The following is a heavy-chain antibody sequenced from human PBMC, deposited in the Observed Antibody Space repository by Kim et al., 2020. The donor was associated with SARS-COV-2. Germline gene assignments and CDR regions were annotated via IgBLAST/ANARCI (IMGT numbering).Heavy chain of an antibody. CDR3: ARDVYDSSGYYPVYFDY. J-gene: IGHJ4*02. D-gene: IGHD3-22*01. CDR1: GGSISSYY. Sequence: SETLSLTCTVSGGSISSYYWSWIRQPPGKGLEWIGYIYYSGSTNYNPSLKSRVTISVDTSKNQFSLKLSSVTAADTAVYYCARDVYDSSGYYPVYFDYWGQGTLVTVSS. CDR2: IYYSGST. V-gene: IGHV4-59*13.